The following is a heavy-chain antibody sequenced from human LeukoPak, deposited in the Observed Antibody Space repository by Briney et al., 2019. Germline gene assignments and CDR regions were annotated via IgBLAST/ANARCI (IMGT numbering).Heavy chain of an antibody. V-gene: IGHV3-21*05. CDR1: GFAFSDYS. Sequence: GGSLRLSCAASGFAFSDYSMNWVRQAPGKGLEWVANTRGSGSGMGSGNYYAGAVKGRFTISRDNAKNSLYLQMNSLRAEDTAVYYCASTGGYGSGTYDYYYFGMDVWGKGTTVTVSS. J-gene: IGHJ6*04. CDR2: TRGSGSGM. D-gene: IGHD3-10*01. CDR3: ASTGGYGSGTYDYYYFGMDV.